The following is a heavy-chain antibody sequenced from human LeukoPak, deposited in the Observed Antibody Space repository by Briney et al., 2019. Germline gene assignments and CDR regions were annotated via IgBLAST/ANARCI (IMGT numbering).Heavy chain of an antibody. CDR2: IKPDGSEK. CDR3: ARDGDYAVAY. V-gene: IGHV3-7*04. Sequence: GSLRLSCTGSGFIFGSYWMSWVRQTPGKGLEWVANIKPDGSEKFYVDSVKGRFTISRDNAKNSMYLEMNSLTAEDTAAYYCARDGDYAVAYWGQGTLVTVSS. D-gene: IGHD4-17*01. J-gene: IGHJ4*02. CDR1: GFIFGSYW.